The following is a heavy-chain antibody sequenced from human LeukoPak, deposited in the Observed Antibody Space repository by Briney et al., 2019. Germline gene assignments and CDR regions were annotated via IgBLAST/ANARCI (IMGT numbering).Heavy chain of an antibody. Sequence: SETLSLTCTVSGGSIRSYYWSWIRQPPGKGLEWIGRIYTSGSTNYNPSLKSRVTISVDTSKNQFSLKLSSVTAADTAVYYCARTIEKYYYYYMDVWGKGTTVTVSS. V-gene: IGHV4-4*08. CDR1: GGSIRSYY. CDR2: IYTSGST. CDR3: ARTIEKYYYYYMDV. J-gene: IGHJ6*03. D-gene: IGHD2-15*01.